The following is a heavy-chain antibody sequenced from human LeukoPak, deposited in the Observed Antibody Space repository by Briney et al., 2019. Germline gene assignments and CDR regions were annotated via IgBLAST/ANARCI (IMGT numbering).Heavy chain of an antibody. CDR1: GGSISSGGYY. CDR3: ARVEYLDYYDSSGCKGAFDI. Sequence: ASQTLSLTCTASGGSISSGGYYWSWIRQHPGKGLEWIGYIYYSGSTYYNPSLKSRVTISVDTSKNQFSLKLSSVTAADTAVHYCARVEYLDYYDSSGCKGAFDIWGQGTMVTVSS. D-gene: IGHD3-22*01. CDR2: IYYSGST. V-gene: IGHV4-31*03. J-gene: IGHJ3*02.